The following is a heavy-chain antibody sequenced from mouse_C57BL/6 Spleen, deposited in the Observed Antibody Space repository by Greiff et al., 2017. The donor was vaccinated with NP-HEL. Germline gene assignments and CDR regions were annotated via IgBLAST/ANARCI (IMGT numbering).Heavy chain of an antibody. CDR2: IYTRDGST. J-gene: IGHJ4*01. V-gene: IGHV1-85*01. Sequence: VQLQQSGPELVKPGASVKLSCKASGYTFTSYDINWVKQRPGQGLEWIGWIYTRDGSTKYNEKFKGKATLTVDTSSSTAYMELHSLTSEDSAVYFCARELRRLDYAMDYWGQGTSVTVSS. CDR1: GYTFTSYD. CDR3: ARELRRLDYAMDY.